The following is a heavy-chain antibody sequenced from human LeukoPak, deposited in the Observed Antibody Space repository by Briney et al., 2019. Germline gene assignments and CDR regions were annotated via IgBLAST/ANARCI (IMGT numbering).Heavy chain of an antibody. Sequence: SETLSLTCTVYGGSITSYYWSWIRQTPGRGLEWVGEIHYTGATSYNPSLKSRATISTDTSKNQFSLRLSSVTAADTAVYYCARGSILTGYCFDFWGQGALVTVSS. CDR2: IHYTGAT. D-gene: IGHD3-9*01. CDR1: GGSITSYY. V-gene: IGHV4-34*01. J-gene: IGHJ4*02. CDR3: ARGSILTGYCFDF.